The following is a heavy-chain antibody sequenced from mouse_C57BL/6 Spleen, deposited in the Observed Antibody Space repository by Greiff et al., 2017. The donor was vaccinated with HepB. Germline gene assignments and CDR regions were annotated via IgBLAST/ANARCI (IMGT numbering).Heavy chain of an antibody. CDR1: GFTFSSYA. Sequence: EVKLQESGGGLVKPGGSLKLSCAASGFTFSSYAMSWVRQTPEKRLEWVATISDGGSYTYYPDNVKGRFTISRDNAKNNLYLQMSHLKSEDTAMYYCARDGYYNYFDYWGQGTTLTVSS. CDR2: ISDGGSYT. J-gene: IGHJ2*01. D-gene: IGHD2-3*01. CDR3: ARDGYYNYFDY. V-gene: IGHV5-4*01.